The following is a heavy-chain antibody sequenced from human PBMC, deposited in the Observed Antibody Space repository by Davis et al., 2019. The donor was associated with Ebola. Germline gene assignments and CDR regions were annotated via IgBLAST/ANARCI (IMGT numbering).Heavy chain of an antibody. Sequence: ASVKVSCKASGYTFINYAMHWVRQAPGQRLEWMGWINVGNGNTKYSQKFQGRVTITRDTSASTAYMELSSLRSEDTAVYYCARDSSGYHNWFDPWGQGTLVTVSS. CDR1: GYTFINYA. CDR3: ARDSSGYHNWFDP. CDR2: INVGNGNT. V-gene: IGHV1-3*01. D-gene: IGHD3-22*01. J-gene: IGHJ5*02.